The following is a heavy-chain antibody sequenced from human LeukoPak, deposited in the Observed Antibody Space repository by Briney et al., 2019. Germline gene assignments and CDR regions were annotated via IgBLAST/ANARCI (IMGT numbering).Heavy chain of an antibody. CDR1: GGSISSGGYY. CDR3: ARDWLDFGIGAFDI. V-gene: IGHV4-31*03. D-gene: IGHD4-17*01. J-gene: IGHJ3*02. Sequence: RASETLSLTCTVSGGSISSGGYYWSWIRQHPWKGLEWIGYIYYSGSTYYNPSLKSRVTISVDTSKNQFSLKLSSVTAADTAVYYCARDWLDFGIGAFDIWGQGTMVTVCS. CDR2: IYYSGST.